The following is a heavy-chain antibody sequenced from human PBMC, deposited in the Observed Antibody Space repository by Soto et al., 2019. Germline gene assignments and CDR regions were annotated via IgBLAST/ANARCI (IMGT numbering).Heavy chain of an antibody. D-gene: IGHD3-10*01. CDR1: GFTFSSYW. Sequence: EVQLVEFGGGLVQRGGSLRLSCAASGFTFSSYWMSWVRQAPGKGLEWVANIKQDGSEKYYVDSVKGRFTISRDNAKNSRYRQMNRLREEDTAVYYCAHDSGMLLSYWGQGTLVTVSS. V-gene: IGHV3-7*01. CDR3: AHDSGMLLSY. J-gene: IGHJ4*02. CDR2: IKQDGSEK.